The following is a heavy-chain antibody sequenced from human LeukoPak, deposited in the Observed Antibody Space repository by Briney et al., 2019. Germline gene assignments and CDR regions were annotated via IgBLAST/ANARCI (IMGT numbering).Heavy chain of an antibody. V-gene: IGHV5-51*01. D-gene: IGHD5-18*01. Sequence: GESLKISCKGSGYRFNNYWIGWVRQMPGKGLEWMGIIHPGDSDTRYSPSFQGQVTISADKSTSTAYLQWSSLKASDTAMYYCARQAYSYAPFDYWGQGTLVTVSS. CDR3: ARQAYSYAPFDY. J-gene: IGHJ4*02. CDR1: GYRFNNYW. CDR2: IHPGDSDT.